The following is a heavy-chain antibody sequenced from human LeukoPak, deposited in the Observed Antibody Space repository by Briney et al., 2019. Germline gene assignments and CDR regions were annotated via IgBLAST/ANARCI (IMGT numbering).Heavy chain of an antibody. J-gene: IGHJ3*02. CDR2: FDPEDGET. CDR1: GYTLTELS. Sequence: ASVKVSCKVSGYTLTELSMHWVRQAPGKGLEWMGGFDPEDGETIYAQKFQGRVTMTEDTSTDTAYMELSSLRSEDTAVYYCATDSISGSYPRRTDDAFDIWGQGTMVTVSS. D-gene: IGHD1-26*01. CDR3: ATDSISGSYPRRTDDAFDI. V-gene: IGHV1-24*01.